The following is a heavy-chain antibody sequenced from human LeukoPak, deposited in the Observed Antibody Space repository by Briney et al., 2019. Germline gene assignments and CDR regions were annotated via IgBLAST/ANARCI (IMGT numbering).Heavy chain of an antibody. CDR1: GYTFTTYW. CDR3: ARHVSPFVASTGRGNYFDY. D-gene: IGHD1-1*01. J-gene: IGHJ4*02. Sequence: GESLKISCKGSGYTFTTYWIAWVRQMPGKGPEWMGIIYSSDSDTRYSPSFQGQVTISVDKSITTAYLQWSSLKASDTAMYYCARHVSPFVASTGRGNYFDYWGQGTLVTVSS. CDR2: IYSSDSDT. V-gene: IGHV5-51*01.